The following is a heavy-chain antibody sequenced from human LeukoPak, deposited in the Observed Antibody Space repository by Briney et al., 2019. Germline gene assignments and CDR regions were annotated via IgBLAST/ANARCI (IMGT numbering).Heavy chain of an antibody. CDR1: GFTFDDYG. CDR2: INWNGGST. CDR3: VRKVYYYMDV. V-gene: IGHV3-20*04. J-gene: IGHJ6*03. Sequence: GGSLRLSCAASGFTFDDYGMSWVRQAPGKGLEWVSGINWNGGSTGYADSVKGRFTISRDNAKNSLYLQMDSLRAEDTAIYYCVRKVYYYMDVWGKGTTVTVSS.